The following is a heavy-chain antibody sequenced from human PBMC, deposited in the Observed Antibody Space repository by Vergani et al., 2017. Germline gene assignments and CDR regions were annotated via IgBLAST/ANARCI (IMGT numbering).Heavy chain of an antibody. J-gene: IGHJ4*02. V-gene: IGHV1-69-2*01. CDR2: VDPEDGET. D-gene: IGHD3-3*01. CDR3: ARDGTYYDFWSGDYSQSPMYFDY. CDR1: GYTFTDYY. Sequence: EVQLVQSGAEVKKPGATVKISCKVSGYTFTDYYMHWVQQAPGKGLEWMGLVDPEDGETIYAEKFQGRVTITADTSTDTAYMELSSLRSDDTAVYYCARDGTYYDFWSGDYSQSPMYFDYWGQGTLVTVSS.